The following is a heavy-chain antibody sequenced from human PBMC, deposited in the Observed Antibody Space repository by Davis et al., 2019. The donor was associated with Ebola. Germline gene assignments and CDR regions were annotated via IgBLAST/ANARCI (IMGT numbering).Heavy chain of an antibody. D-gene: IGHD5-12*01. CDR2: IHYSGST. Sequence: SETLSLTCTVSGGSISSNYWSWIRQSPGKGLEWIGYIHYSGSTNYNPSLKSRVTISVDTSKNQFSLKLSSVTAADTAVYYCASGIVATIIDYWGQGTLVTVSS. CDR3: ASGIVATIIDY. V-gene: IGHV4-59*08. J-gene: IGHJ4*02. CDR1: GGSISSNY.